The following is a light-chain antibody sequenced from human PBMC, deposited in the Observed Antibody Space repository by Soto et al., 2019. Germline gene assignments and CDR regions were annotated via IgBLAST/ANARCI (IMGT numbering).Light chain of an antibody. Sequence: QSGQAQPACVSLSPGLSITISCTGTSSDAGGYEFVSWYQQHAGKAPKLMIYEVSNRPSGVSSRFSGSKSGNTASLTISGLQAEDEADYYCGSYTGSIYVFGTGAKVTAL. CDR2: EVS. J-gene: IGLJ1*01. CDR1: SSDAGGYEF. CDR3: GSYTGSIYV. V-gene: IGLV2-14*01.